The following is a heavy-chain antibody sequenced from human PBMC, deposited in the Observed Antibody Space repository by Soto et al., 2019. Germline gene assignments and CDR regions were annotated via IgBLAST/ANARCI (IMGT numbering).Heavy chain of an antibody. Sequence: QVQLQESGPGLVKPSETLSLTCTVSGGSISSYYWSWIRQPPGKGLEWIGYIYYSGRTNYNPSLKSRVTISVHTSKNQVSLKLSSVTAADTAVYYCARHSSDWNYVYYFDYWGQGTLVTVSS. J-gene: IGHJ4*02. V-gene: IGHV4-59*08. CDR3: ARHSSDWNYVYYFDY. CDR2: IYYSGRT. CDR1: GGSISSYY. D-gene: IGHD1-7*01.